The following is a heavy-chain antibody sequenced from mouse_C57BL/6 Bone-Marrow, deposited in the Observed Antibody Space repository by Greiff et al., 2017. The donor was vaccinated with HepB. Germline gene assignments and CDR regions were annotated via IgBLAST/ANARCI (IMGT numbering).Heavy chain of an antibody. CDR1: GYTFTDYY. D-gene: IGHD2-2*01. J-gene: IGHJ3*01. V-gene: IGHV1-77*01. CDR3: ARVGGLRRPFAY. Sequence: QVQLQQSGAELVKPGASVKISCKASGYTFTDYYINWVKQRPGQGLEWSGNIGPGSGSTYYNEKFKGKATLTADKSSSTAYMQLSSLTSEDSAVYFCARVGGLRRPFAYWGQGTLVTVSA. CDR2: IGPGSGST.